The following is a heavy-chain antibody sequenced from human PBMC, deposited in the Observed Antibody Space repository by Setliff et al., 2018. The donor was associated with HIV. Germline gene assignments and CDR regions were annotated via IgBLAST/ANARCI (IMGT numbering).Heavy chain of an antibody. V-gene: IGHV3-7*03. J-gene: IGHJ4*02. CDR3: ARVLGGH. D-gene: IGHD3-3*01. CDR2: ISPEGNKK. Sequence: GGSLRLSCAASGFTFSDFWMYWVRQAPGKGLEWVANISPEGNKKYYVGSVKGRFTSSRDNAKSSLFLQMSGLRPEDTAVYYCARVLGGHWGQGTLVTVSS. CDR1: GFTFSDFW.